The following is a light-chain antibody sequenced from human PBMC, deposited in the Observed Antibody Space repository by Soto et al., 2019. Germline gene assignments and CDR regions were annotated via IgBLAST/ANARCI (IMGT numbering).Light chain of an antibody. CDR2: GAS. J-gene: IGKJ5*01. CDR1: QTVSSY. CDR3: QQYGTSPIT. V-gene: IGKV3-20*01. Sequence: VLTQSPCTLSLSPGERVTLSCSASQTVSSYLTWYQQRPGQAPRLLISGASRRATGIPDRFSGSGSGTDFTLTISRLEPEDFALYYCQQYGTSPITFGQGTRLEIK.